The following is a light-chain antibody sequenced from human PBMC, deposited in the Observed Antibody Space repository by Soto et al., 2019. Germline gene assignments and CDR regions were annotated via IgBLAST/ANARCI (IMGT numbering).Light chain of an antibody. CDR3: QQYDTSPRT. V-gene: IGKV3-11*01. J-gene: IGKJ1*01. CDR2: EAS. CDR1: QTVSSS. Sequence: VLTQSPATLSLSPGERATLSCRASQTVSSSLAWYQQKPGQAPRLLIYEASNRATGIPARFSGSGSGTDFTLTISRLEPEDSAVYYCQQYDTSPRTFGQGTKVDIK.